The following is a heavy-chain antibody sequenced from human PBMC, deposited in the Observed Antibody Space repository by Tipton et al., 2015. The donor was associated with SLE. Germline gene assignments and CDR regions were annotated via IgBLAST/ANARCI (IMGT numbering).Heavy chain of an antibody. V-gene: IGHV4-34*01. CDR2: INHSGST. J-gene: IGHJ5*02. CDR1: GGSFSDYY. D-gene: IGHD2-2*01. CDR3: ARKGQYQGWFDP. Sequence: TLSLTCAVYGGSFSDYYWSWIRQPPGKGLEWIGEINHSGSTNYNPSLKSRVTISVDTSKNQFSLKLSSVTDADTAVYYCARKGQYQGWFDPWGQGTLVTVSS.